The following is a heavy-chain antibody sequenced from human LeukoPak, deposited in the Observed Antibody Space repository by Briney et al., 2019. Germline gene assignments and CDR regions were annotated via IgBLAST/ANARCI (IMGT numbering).Heavy chain of an antibody. CDR3: AKVSAWAMVGATYFDY. D-gene: IGHD1-26*01. CDR1: GFTFSSYS. J-gene: IGHJ4*02. V-gene: IGHV3-23*01. CDR2: ISGTGAYT. Sequence: GGSLRLSCAASGFTFSSYSLTWVRQAPGKGLEWVSTISGTGAYTFYADSVKGRFTISRDNSKNTVYLQMNSLRAEDTAVYYCAKVSAWAMVGATYFDYWGQGTLVTVSS.